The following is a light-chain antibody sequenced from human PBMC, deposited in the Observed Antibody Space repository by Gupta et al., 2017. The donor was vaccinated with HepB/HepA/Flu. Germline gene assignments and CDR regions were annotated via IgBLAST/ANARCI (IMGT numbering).Light chain of an antibody. CDR2: DAS. Sequence: EIVLTQSPATLSVSPGERATLSCRASQSINSNLAWYQQKPGQAPRLLIYDASTRATGVPARFSGSGSGTEFTLTISSLQSEDFALYYCQQYNKWPPYTFGQGTRLEIK. CDR1: QSINSN. V-gene: IGKV3-15*01. CDR3: QQYNKWPPYT. J-gene: IGKJ2*01.